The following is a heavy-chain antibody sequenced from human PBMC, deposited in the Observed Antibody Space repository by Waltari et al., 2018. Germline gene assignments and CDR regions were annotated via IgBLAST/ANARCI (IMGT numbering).Heavy chain of an antibody. J-gene: IGHJ4*02. V-gene: IGHV3-7*01. CDR1: GFVFSGHW. Sequence: EVQLVESGGGLVQPVGSLRLSCASSGFVFSGHWMSWVRHAPGNGLEWVANIKRDGSEKYYVDSVKGRFTISRDNAKGSLFLQMNSLRPEDTAVYFCARVLLGYCSSTSSSFDYWGQGTLVTVSS. D-gene: IGHD2-2*01. CDR3: ARVLLGYCSSTSSSFDY. CDR2: IKRDGSEK.